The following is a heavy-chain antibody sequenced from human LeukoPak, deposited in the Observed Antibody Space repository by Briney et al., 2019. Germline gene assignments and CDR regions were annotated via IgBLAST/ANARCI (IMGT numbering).Heavy chain of an antibody. V-gene: IGHV3-73*01. Sequence: GGSLRLSCAASGFTFSGSAMHWVRQASGKGLEWVGRIRSKANSYATAYAASVKGRFTISRDDSKNTAYLQMNSLKTEDTAVYYCTRGGDIVATEGFDYWGQGTLVTVSS. CDR1: GFTFSGSA. CDR2: IRSKANSYAT. J-gene: IGHJ4*02. CDR3: TRGGDIVATEGFDY. D-gene: IGHD5-12*01.